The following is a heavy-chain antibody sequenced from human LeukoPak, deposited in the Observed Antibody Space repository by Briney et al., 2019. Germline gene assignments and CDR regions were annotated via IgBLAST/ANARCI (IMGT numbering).Heavy chain of an antibody. CDR3: ARGGVLRYFDWLSDY. D-gene: IGHD3-9*01. V-gene: IGHV3-64*01. CDR1: GFTFSSYA. CDR2: ISSNGGST. Sequence: GGSLRLSCAASGFTFSSYAMHWVRQAPGKGLEYVSAISSNGGSTCYANSVKGRFTISRDNSKNTLYLQMGSLRAEDMAVYYCARGGVLRYFDWLSDYWGQGTLVTVSS. J-gene: IGHJ4*02.